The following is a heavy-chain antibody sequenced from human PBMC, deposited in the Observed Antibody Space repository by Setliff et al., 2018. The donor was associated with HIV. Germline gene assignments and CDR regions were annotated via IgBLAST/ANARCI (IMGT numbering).Heavy chain of an antibody. V-gene: IGHV3-11*01. J-gene: IGHJ4*02. Sequence: PGGSLRLSCAASGFTFSDYYLHWIRQAPGKGLEWVSCITSSGRTTYYADSVKGRFTISRDNAKSSLFLQMNSLRADDTALYYCARGPSYYYDSSGYYFDSWGQGTLGTAPQ. CDR1: GFTFSDYY. CDR2: ITSSGRTT. D-gene: IGHD3-22*01. CDR3: ARGPSYYYDSSGYYFDS.